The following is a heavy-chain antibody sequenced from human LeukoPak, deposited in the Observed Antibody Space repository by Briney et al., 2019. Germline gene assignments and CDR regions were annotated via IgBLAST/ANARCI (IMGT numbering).Heavy chain of an antibody. CDR2: INPSGGST. D-gene: IGHD5-18*01. Sequence: GASVKVSCKASGYTFTNYYMHWVRQAPGQGLEWMGIINPSGGSTSYAQKFQGRVTMTRDTSTSTVYMELSSPRSEDTAVYYCARGTAMVNFDYWGQGTLVTVSS. CDR3: ARGTAMVNFDY. V-gene: IGHV1-46*01. J-gene: IGHJ4*02. CDR1: GYTFTNYY.